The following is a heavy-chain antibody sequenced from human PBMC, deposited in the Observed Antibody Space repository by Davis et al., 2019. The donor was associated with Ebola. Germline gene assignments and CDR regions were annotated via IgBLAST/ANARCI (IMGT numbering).Heavy chain of an antibody. CDR1: GFTFSNYR. D-gene: IGHD6-19*01. J-gene: IGHJ3*02. CDR2: ISRSSSST. Sequence: GESLKISCAASGFTFSNYRMNWVRQAPGKGLEWVSSISRSSSSTYYADSVKGRFTISRDNAKNSLYLQMNSLRAEDTAVYYCAKAIYRIAVAGTLGDAFDIWGQGTMVTVSS. CDR3: AKAIYRIAVAGTLGDAFDI. V-gene: IGHV3-21*04.